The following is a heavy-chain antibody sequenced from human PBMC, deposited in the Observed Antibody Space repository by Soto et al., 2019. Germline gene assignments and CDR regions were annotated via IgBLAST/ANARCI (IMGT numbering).Heavy chain of an antibody. D-gene: IGHD3-10*01. V-gene: IGHV4-59*08. Sequence: QVQLQESGPGLVKPSETLSLTCTVSGGSISSYYWSWIRQPPGKGLEWIGYIYYSGSTNYNPSLNSLVTISVDTPKNQFSLTLSSVTSADPVVYSWARRYGSCFDICGQGTMVTVSS. J-gene: IGHJ3*02. CDR1: GGSISSYY. CDR3: ARRYGSCFDI. CDR2: IYYSGST.